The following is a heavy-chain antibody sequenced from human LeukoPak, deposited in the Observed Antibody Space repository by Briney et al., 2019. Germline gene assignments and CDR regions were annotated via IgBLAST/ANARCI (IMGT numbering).Heavy chain of an antibody. Sequence: PSETLSLTCTVSGGSISSYCWSWIRQPPGKGLEWIGYIYYSGSTNYNPSLKSRVTISVDTSKNQFSPKLSSVTAADTAVYYCARRASYYDMDVWGQGTTVTVSS. CDR3: ARRASYYDMDV. J-gene: IGHJ6*02. V-gene: IGHV4-59*01. CDR1: GGSISSYC. CDR2: IYYSGST.